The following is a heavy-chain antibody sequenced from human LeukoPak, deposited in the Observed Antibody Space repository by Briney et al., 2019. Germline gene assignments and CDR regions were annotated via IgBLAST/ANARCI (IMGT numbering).Heavy chain of an antibody. CDR1: GYSISSGYY. Sequence: SETLSLTCTVSGYSISSGYYWGWIRQPPGKGLEWIGSIYHSGSTYYNPSLKSRVTISVDTSKNQFSLKLSSVTADDTAVYYCARDMARYSSSWYPFDYWGQGTLVTVSS. D-gene: IGHD6-13*01. CDR3: ARDMARYSSSWYPFDY. J-gene: IGHJ4*02. CDR2: IYHSGST. V-gene: IGHV4-38-2*02.